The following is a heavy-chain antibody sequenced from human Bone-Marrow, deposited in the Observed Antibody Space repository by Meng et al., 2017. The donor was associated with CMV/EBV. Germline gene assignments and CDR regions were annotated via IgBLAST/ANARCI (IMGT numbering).Heavy chain of an antibody. CDR1: GFTVSSNY. D-gene: IGHD3-3*01. J-gene: IGHJ4*02. Sequence: GESLKISCAASGFTVSSNYMSWVRQAPGKGLEWVGFIRSKAYGGTTEYAASVKGRFTISRDDSKSIAYLQMNSLKTEDTAVYYCSITIFGVVMGWGQGTLVTVSS. V-gene: IGHV3-49*04. CDR2: IRSKAYGGTT. CDR3: SITIFGVVMG.